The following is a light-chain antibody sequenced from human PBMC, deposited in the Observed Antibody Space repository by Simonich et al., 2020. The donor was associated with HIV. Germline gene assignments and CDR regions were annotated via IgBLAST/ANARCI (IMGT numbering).Light chain of an antibody. CDR3: QQHNNWPT. CDR2: GAS. J-gene: IGKJ2*01. Sequence: EIVMTQSPATLSVSPGERATLSCRASQSVSSDLAWYQQKPGQAPRLLIYGASTRATGVPARCSGSGSGTEFTLTISSLQSEDFAVYYCQQHNNWPTFGQGTKLEIK. V-gene: IGKV3-15*01. CDR1: QSVSSD.